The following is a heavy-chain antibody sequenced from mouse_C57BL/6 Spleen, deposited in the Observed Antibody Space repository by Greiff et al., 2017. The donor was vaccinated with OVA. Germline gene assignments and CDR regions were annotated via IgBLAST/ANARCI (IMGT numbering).Heavy chain of an antibody. V-gene: IGHV1-80*01. D-gene: IGHD1-1*01. CDR2: IYPGDGDT. Sequence: QVQLQQSGAELVKPGASVKISCKASGYAFSSYWMNWVKQRPGKGLEWIGQIYPGDGDTNYNGKFKGKATLTADKSSSTAYMQLSSLTSEDSAVYFCATLLDGSNWYFDVWGTGTTVTVSS. J-gene: IGHJ1*03. CDR1: GYAFSSYW. CDR3: ATLLDGSNWYFDV.